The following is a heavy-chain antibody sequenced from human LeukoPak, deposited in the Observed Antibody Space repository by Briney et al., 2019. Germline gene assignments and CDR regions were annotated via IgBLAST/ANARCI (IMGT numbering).Heavy chain of an antibody. D-gene: IGHD6-13*01. J-gene: IGHJ5*02. Sequence: GGSLRLSCAASGFTFSNAWMSWVCQAPGKGLEWVGRIKSKTDGGTTDYAAPVKGRFTISRDDSKNTLYLQMNSLKTEDTAVYYCTTDGLAAADNNWFDPWGQGTLVTVSS. V-gene: IGHV3-15*01. CDR3: TTDGLAAADNNWFDP. CDR2: IKSKTDGGTT. CDR1: GFTFSNAW.